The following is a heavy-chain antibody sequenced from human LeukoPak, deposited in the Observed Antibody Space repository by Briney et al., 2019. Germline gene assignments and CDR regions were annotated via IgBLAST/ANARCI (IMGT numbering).Heavy chain of an antibody. Sequence: GGSLRLSCAASGFTFSSYGMHWVRQAPGKGLEWVSYISSSSSTIYYADSVKGRFTISRDNAKNSLYLQMNSLRAEDTAVYYCARGSGYYFDYWGQGTLVTVSS. CDR2: ISSSSSTI. J-gene: IGHJ4*02. D-gene: IGHD3-10*01. V-gene: IGHV3-48*04. CDR1: GFTFSSYG. CDR3: ARGSGYYFDY.